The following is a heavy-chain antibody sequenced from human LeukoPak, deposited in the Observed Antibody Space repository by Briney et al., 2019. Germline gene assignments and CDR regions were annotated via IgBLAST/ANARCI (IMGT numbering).Heavy chain of an antibody. D-gene: IGHD2-21*02. Sequence: ASVKVSCKASGYTFTSYFMHWVRQAPGQGLEWMGIINPSGGSTSYAQKFQGRVTMTTDTSTSTAYMELRSLRSDDTAVYYCALGPYCGGDCYSTPTFDYWGQGTLVTVSS. V-gene: IGHV1-46*01. CDR3: ALGPYCGGDCYSTPTFDY. J-gene: IGHJ4*02. CDR1: GYTFTSYF. CDR2: INPSGGST.